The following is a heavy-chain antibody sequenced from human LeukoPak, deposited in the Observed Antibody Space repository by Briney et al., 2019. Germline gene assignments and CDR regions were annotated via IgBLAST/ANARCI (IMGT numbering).Heavy chain of an antibody. V-gene: IGHV3-21*01. Sequence: GGSLRLSCAASGFTFSSYSMNWVRQAPGKGLEWVSSISSSSSYIYYADSVKGRFTIPRDNAKNSLYLQMNSLRAEDTAVYYCARELERRRGYFDYWGQGTLVTVSS. CDR2: ISSSSSYI. CDR1: GFTFSSYS. D-gene: IGHD1-1*01. CDR3: ARELERRRGYFDY. J-gene: IGHJ4*02.